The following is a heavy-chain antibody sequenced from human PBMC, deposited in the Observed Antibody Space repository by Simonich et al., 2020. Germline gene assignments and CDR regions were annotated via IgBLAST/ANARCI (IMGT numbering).Heavy chain of an antibody. CDR3: ASGRWGMSRGYVDY. J-gene: IGHJ4*02. V-gene: IGHV1-8*03. D-gene: IGHD7-27*01. CDR1: GYTFTSYD. Sequence: QVQLVQSGAEVKKPGASVKVSCKASGYTFTSYDINWGRQATGQGLEWMGWMNPNRGNTGYAQKFQGRGTITRNTSISTAYMELSSLRSEDTAVYYCASGRWGMSRGYVDYWGQGTLVTVSS. CDR2: MNPNRGNT.